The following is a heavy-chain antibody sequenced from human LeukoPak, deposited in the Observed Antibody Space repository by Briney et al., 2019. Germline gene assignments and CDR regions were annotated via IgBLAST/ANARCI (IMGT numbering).Heavy chain of an antibody. CDR2: IRYDGSNK. CDR1: GFTFSSYG. Sequence: GGSLRLSCAASGFTFSSYGMHWVRQAPGKGLEWVAFIRYDGSNKYYADSVKGQFTISRDNSKNTLYLQMNSLRAEDTAVYYCAKDPMVRGVIGRYFDYWGQGTLVTVSS. J-gene: IGHJ4*02. D-gene: IGHD3-10*01. V-gene: IGHV3-30*02. CDR3: AKDPMVRGVIGRYFDY.